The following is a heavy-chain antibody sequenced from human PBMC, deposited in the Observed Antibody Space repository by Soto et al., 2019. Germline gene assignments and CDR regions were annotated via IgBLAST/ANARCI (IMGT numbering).Heavy chain of an antibody. J-gene: IGHJ4*02. Sequence: GGSLRLSCAASGFTFSSYAMSWVRQAPGKGLEWVSAISGSGGSTYYADSVKGRFTISRDNSKNTLYLQMNSLRAEDTAVYYCANLPIRYFDWLLLTPQGIWGQGTLVTVSS. CDR1: GFTFSSYA. D-gene: IGHD3-9*01. CDR3: ANLPIRYFDWLLLTPQGI. V-gene: IGHV3-23*01. CDR2: ISGSGGST.